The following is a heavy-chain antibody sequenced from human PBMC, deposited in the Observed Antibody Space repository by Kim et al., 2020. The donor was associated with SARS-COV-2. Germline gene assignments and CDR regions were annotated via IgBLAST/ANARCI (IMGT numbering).Heavy chain of an antibody. Sequence: GGSLRLSCAASGFAFNRYTMGWVRQAPGKGLEWVSHMSESGGSTNYADSVKGRFTISIDNSKNTLYLQMNSLRAEDTALYYCAKDGAVAGFPDAFDIWGQGTLVTVSS. D-gene: IGHD6-19*01. CDR2: MSESGGST. J-gene: IGHJ3*02. CDR3: AKDGAVAGFPDAFDI. V-gene: IGHV3-23*01. CDR1: GFAFNRYT.